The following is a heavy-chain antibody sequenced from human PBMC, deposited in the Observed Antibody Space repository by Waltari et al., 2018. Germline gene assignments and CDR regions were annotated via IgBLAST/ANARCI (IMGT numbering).Heavy chain of an antibody. J-gene: IGHJ5*02. D-gene: IGHD6-6*01. CDR1: SVSISSGAFY. CDR3: ARAECSTSSCFFVSGFDP. Sequence: QLHLQESGPELVEPSETLYLTCTVPSVSISSGAFYWGWIRQPAGKGPEWIGNIYYSGSTYYNPSLESRVAISVDTSRNQFFLSLTSVTAADAAVYYCARAECSTSSCFFVSGFDPWGQGIHVTVSS. CDR2: IYYSGST. V-gene: IGHV4-39*01.